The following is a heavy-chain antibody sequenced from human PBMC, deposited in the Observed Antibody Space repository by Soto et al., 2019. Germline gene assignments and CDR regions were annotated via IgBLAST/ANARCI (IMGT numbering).Heavy chain of an antibody. J-gene: IGHJ6*03. CDR3: ARNRPYCSSTSCYTPPYYYYYMDV. D-gene: IGHD2-2*02. CDR1: GGSISSGGYY. CDR2: IYYSGST. V-gene: IGHV4-31*03. Sequence: SETLSLTCTVSGGSISSGGYYWSWIRQHPGKGLEWIGYIYYSGSTYYNPSLKSRVTISVDTSKNQFSLKLSSVTAADTAVYYCARNRPYCSSTSCYTPPYYYYYMDVWGKGTTVTVSS.